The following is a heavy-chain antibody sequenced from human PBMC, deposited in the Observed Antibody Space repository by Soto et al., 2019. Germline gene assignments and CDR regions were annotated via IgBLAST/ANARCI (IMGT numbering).Heavy chain of an antibody. J-gene: IGHJ4*02. D-gene: IGHD3-3*01. Sequence: VSVKVSCTSAGYSITIDGSVWGRQDPGQGLEWMGCISAYNGNTNYAQKLQGRVTMTTDTSTSTAYMELRSLRSDDTAVYYCARGSPSPIFGVALDYWGQATLVNVSS. CDR3: ARGSPSPIFGVALDY. CDR2: ISAYNGNT. V-gene: IGHV1-18*01. CDR1: GYSITIDG.